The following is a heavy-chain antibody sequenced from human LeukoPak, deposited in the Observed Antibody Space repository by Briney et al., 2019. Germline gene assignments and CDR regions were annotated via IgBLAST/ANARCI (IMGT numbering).Heavy chain of an antibody. CDR1: GFTFSSYA. J-gene: IGHJ5*02. CDR3: AKDRGLRYFDWFDG. V-gene: IGHV3-23*01. Sequence: QAGGFLRLSCAASGFTFSSYAMSWVRQAPGKGLEWVSAISGSGGSTYYADSVKGRFTISRDNSKNTLYLQMNSLRAEDTAVYYCAKDRGLRYFDWFDGWGQGTLVTVSS. D-gene: IGHD3-9*01. CDR2: ISGSGGST.